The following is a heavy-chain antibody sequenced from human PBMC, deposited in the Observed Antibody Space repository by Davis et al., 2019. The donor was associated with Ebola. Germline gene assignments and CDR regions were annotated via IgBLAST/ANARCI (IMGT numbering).Heavy chain of an antibody. J-gene: IGHJ6*02. V-gene: IGHV1-2*02. D-gene: IGHD3-10*01. Sequence: ASVKVSCKASGYTFTGYYMHWVRQAPGQGLEWMGWINPNSGCTNYAQKFQGRVTMTRDTSISTAYMELSSLRSEDTAVYYCARGLTMVRGVIIHYYYYGMDVWGQGTTVTVSS. CDR1: GYTFTGYY. CDR2: INPNSGCT. CDR3: ARGLTMVRGVIIHYYYYGMDV.